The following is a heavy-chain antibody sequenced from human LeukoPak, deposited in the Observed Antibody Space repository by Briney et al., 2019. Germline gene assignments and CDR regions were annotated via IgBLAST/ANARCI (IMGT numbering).Heavy chain of an antibody. J-gene: IGHJ5*02. CDR3: ASTPDGGYSSSWYGGWFDP. D-gene: IGHD6-13*01. CDR1: GGSISSYY. Sequence: SETLSLTCTVSGGSISSYYWSWIRQPAGKGLEWIGRIYTSGSTNYNPSLKSRVTMSVDTSKNQFSLKLSSVTAADTAVYYCASTPDGGYSSSWYGGWFDPWGQGTLVTVSS. CDR2: IYTSGST. V-gene: IGHV4-4*07.